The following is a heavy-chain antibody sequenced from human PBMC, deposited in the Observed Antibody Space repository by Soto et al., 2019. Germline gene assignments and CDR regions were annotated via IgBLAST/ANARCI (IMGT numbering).Heavy chain of an antibody. D-gene: IGHD1-1*01. J-gene: IGHJ1*01. CDR2: ISYDGSNK. V-gene: IGHV3-30*03. CDR3: ATKETNPY. CDR1: GFTFSSYG. Sequence: QVQLVESGGGVVQPGRSLRLSCAASGFTFSSYGMHWVRQAPGKGLEWVAVISYDGSNKYYADSVKGRFTISRDNSKNTLYLQMNSLIADDTAVYYCATKETNPYWGQGTLVTVSS.